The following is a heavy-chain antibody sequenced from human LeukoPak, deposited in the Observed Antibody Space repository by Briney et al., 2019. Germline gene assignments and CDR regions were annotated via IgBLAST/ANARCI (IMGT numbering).Heavy chain of an antibody. V-gene: IGHV3-23*01. CDR3: ARVRYGELDV. CDR1: GFTFSSYA. Sequence: GGSLRLSCAASGFTFSSYAMSWVRQAPGKGLEWVSSMSGSGGSTYYADSVKGRFTISRDDSKNTLYLQMNSLRAEDTAVYYCARVRYGELDVWGQGATVTVSS. CDR2: MSGSGGST. D-gene: IGHD4-17*01. J-gene: IGHJ6*02.